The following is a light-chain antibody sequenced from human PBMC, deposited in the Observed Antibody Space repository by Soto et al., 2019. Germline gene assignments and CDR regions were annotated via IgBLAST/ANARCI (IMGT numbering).Light chain of an antibody. J-gene: IGKJ4*01. V-gene: IGKV3-11*01. CDR2: DAS. CDR3: QQRNSWPLT. CDR1: QRVSNY. Sequence: EIVLTQSPGTLSLSPGERATLSCRASQRVSNYFAWYQQKPGQAPRVLIYDASNRATGIPVRCSGSWSGTDCTLTISSLEPEDLAVYYCQQRNSWPLTLGGGTKVDIK.